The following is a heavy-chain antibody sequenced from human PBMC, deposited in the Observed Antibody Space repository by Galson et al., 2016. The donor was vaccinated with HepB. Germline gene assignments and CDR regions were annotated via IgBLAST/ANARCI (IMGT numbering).Heavy chain of an antibody. D-gene: IGHD1-1*01. V-gene: IGHV3-11*05. CDR2: ISYSGSDM. J-gene: IGHJ3*02. CDR3: ARDPDTTGPLDI. Sequence: SLRLSCAASGFSLSAYYMTWIRRTPGKGLEWVSYISYSGSDMNYIDSVKGRFTISRDNAKNSLYLQMNSLRAADTGIYYCARDPDTTGPLDIWGQGTVVIVSS. CDR1: GFSLSAYY.